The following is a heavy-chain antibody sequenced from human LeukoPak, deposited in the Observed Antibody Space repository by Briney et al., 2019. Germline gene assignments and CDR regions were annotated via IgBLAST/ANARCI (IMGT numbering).Heavy chain of an antibody. J-gene: IGHJ4*02. D-gene: IGHD3-16*01. Sequence: GGSLRLSCAASGFTFSSYAISWVRQAPGKGLEWVSAISGSGGGTYYADSVKGRFTISRDNSKNTLYLQMNSLRAEDTSVYYCARDSRLSRWRGTSDYWGQGTLVTVSS. V-gene: IGHV3-23*01. CDR3: ARDSRLSRWRGTSDY. CDR1: GFTFSSYA. CDR2: ISGSGGGT.